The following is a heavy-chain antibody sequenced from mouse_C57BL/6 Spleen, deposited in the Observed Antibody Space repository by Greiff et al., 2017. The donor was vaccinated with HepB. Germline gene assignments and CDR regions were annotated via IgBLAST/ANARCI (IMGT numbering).Heavy chain of an antibody. Sequence: EVQLQQSGPELMKPGASVKISCKASGYTFTDYYMNWVKQSHGKSLEWIGDINPNNGGTSYNQKFKGKATLTVDKSSSTAYMELRSLTSEDSAVYYCARGGYGNYADYWGQGTTLTVSS. D-gene: IGHD2-1*01. J-gene: IGHJ2*01. CDR3: ARGGYGNYADY. CDR2: INPNNGGT. V-gene: IGHV1-26*01. CDR1: GYTFTDYY.